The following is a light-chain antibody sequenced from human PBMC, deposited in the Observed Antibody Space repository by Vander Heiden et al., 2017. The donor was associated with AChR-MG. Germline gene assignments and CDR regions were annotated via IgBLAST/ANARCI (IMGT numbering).Light chain of an antibody. J-gene: IGLJ2*01. CDR2: KDS. CDR3: QSADSSGTFVV. V-gene: IGLV3-25*03. CDR1: AVPKQY. Sequence: SYELTQPPSVSVSPGKTDRITCSADAVPKQYAYWYQQKPGQAPVLVIYKDSERPSGIPERFSGSSSGTTVTLTISGVQAEDEADYYCQSADSSGTFVVFGGGTKLTVL.